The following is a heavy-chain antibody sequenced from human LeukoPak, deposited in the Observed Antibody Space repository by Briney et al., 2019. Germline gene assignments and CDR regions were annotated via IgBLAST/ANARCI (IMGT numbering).Heavy chain of an antibody. J-gene: IGHJ4*02. CDR3: AREMEGSSTSCPDY. CDR2: IYYSGST. Sequence: SETLSLTCTVSGGSISSYYWSWIRQPPGKGLEWIGYIYYSGSTNYNPSLKSRVTISVDTSKNQFSLKLSSVTAADTAVYYCAREMEGSSTSCPDYWGQGTLVTVSS. D-gene: IGHD2-2*01. V-gene: IGHV4-59*01. CDR1: GGSISSYY.